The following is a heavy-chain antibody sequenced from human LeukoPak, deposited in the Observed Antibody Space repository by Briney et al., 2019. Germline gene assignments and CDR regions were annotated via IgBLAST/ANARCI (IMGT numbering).Heavy chain of an antibody. J-gene: IGHJ4*02. CDR3: ARAYYDFWSGYSH. Sequence: PGGSLRLSCAASGFTFSSYGMHWARQAPGKGLEWVAVIWYDGSNKYYADSVKGRFTISRDNSKNTLYLQMNSLRAEDTAVYYCARAYYDFWSGYSHWGQGTLVTVSS. CDR2: IWYDGSNK. V-gene: IGHV3-33*01. CDR1: GFTFSSYG. D-gene: IGHD3-3*01.